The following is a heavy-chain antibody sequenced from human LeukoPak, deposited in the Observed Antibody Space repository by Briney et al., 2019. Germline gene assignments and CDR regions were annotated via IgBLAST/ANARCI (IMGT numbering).Heavy chain of an antibody. J-gene: IGHJ3*02. Sequence: ASVKVSCKASGYTFTSYYMHWVRQAPGQGLEWMGIINPSGGSTSYAQKFQGRVTMTRDMSTSTVYMELSSLRSEDTAVYYCARIKTTVVTGDAFDIWGQGTMVTVSS. D-gene: IGHD4-23*01. CDR2: INPSGGST. CDR3: ARIKTTVVTGDAFDI. V-gene: IGHV1-46*01. CDR1: GYTFTSYY.